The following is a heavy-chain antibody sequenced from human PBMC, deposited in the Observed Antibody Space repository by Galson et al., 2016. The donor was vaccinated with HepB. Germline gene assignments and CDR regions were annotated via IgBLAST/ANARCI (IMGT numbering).Heavy chain of an antibody. CDR3: ARGDIVGAIFDY. Sequence: SLRLSCAASGFTFSSYSMNWVRQAPGKGLEWVSSISSSSTYIYSADSVKGRFTISRDNAKNSLYLQMNSLRAEDTAVYYWARGDIVGAIFDYWGQGTLVTVSS. V-gene: IGHV3-21*01. CDR2: ISSSSTYI. J-gene: IGHJ4*02. D-gene: IGHD1-26*01. CDR1: GFTFSSYS.